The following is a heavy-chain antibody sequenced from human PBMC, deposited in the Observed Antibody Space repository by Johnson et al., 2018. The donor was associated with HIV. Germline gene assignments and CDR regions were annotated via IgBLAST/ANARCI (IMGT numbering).Heavy chain of an antibody. Sequence: QLVESGGGLVQPGGSLRLSCAASGFTVSSNYMSWVRQAPGKGLEWVSVIYSGGSTYYADSVKGRFTISRDNSKNTLYLQMNSLRAEDTAVYYCARDGTRLEQWLHGAGAFDIWGQGTMVTVSS. J-gene: IGHJ3*02. CDR3: ARDGTRLEQWLHGAGAFDI. CDR2: IYSGGST. V-gene: IGHV3-66*01. CDR1: GFTVSSNY. D-gene: IGHD6-19*01.